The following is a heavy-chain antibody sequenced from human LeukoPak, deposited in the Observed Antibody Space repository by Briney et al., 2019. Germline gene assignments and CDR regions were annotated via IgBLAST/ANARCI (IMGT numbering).Heavy chain of an antibody. CDR1: GFTYSSYA. CDR2: ISGSGGST. J-gene: IGHJ4*02. Sequence: GGSPRLSCAASGFTYSSYAMSWVRQPPGKGLEWVSAISGSGGSTYYADSVKGRFTISRDNSKNTLYLQMNSLRAEDTAVYYCAKVPHYDYVWGSYRPYFDYWGQGTLVTVSS. CDR3: AKVPHYDYVWGSYRPYFDY. D-gene: IGHD3-16*02. V-gene: IGHV3-23*01.